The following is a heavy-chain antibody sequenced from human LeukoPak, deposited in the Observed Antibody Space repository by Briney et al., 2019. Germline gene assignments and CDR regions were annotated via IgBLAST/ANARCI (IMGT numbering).Heavy chain of an antibody. CDR1: GYTSTSYG. CDR3: ARAPGRLTMVRGVIPFDY. D-gene: IGHD3-10*01. Sequence: VASVKVSCKASGYTSTSYGISWVRQAPGQGLEWMGWISAYNGNTNYAQKLQGRVTMTTDTSTSTAYMELRSLRSDDTAVYYCARAPGRLTMVRGVIPFDYWGQGTLVTVSS. V-gene: IGHV1-18*01. CDR2: ISAYNGNT. J-gene: IGHJ4*02.